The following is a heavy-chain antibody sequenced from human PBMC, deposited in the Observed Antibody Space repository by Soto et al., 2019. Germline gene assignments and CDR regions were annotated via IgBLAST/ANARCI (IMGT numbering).Heavy chain of an antibody. J-gene: IGHJ4*02. Sequence: ASETLSLTCTVSGGSISSSSYYWGWIRQPPGKGLEWIGSIYYSGSTYYNPSLKSRVTISVDTSKNQFSLKLSSVTAADTAVYYCARHTMGYYYIWGSYRYIDSCCQETLLTVSS. CDR3: ARHTMGYYYIWGSYRYIDS. D-gene: IGHD3-16*02. CDR2: IYYSGST. CDR1: GGSISSSSYY. V-gene: IGHV4-39*01.